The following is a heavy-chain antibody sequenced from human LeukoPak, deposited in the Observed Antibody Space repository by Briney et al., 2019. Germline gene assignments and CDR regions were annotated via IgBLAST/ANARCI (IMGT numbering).Heavy chain of an antibody. Sequence: PGGSLRLSCAASGFTFTSYSMNWVRQAPGKGLEWVSYISSSSSTIYYADSVKGRFTISRDNAKNSLYLQMNSLRAEDTAVYYCARDASRYYYDSSGYAWFAHWGQGTLVTVSS. D-gene: IGHD3-22*01. CDR1: GFTFTSYS. CDR3: ARDASRYYYDSSGYAWFAH. V-gene: IGHV3-48*01. CDR2: ISSSSSTI. J-gene: IGHJ5*02.